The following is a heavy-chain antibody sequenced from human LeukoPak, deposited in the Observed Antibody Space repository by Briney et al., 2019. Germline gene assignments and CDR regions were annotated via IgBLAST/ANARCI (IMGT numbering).Heavy chain of an antibody. D-gene: IGHD3-3*01. CDR2: INHSGST. Sequence: SETLSLTCAVYGGSFSGYYWSWIRQPPGKGLEWIGEINHSGSTNYNPSLKSRVTISVDTSRNQFSLKLSSVTAADTAVYYCSGGARRAIFGVVIDYYFDYWGQGTLVTVSS. CDR3: SGGARRAIFGVVIDYYFDY. J-gene: IGHJ4*02. V-gene: IGHV4-34*03. CDR1: GGSFSGYY.